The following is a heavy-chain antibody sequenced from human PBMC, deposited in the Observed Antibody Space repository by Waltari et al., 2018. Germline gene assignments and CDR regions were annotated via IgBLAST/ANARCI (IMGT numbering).Heavy chain of an antibody. CDR1: GFSVSSSF. D-gene: IGHD3-3*01. CDR3: AKDVVGYTWDEGVDTIDV. V-gene: IGHV3-53*01. Sequence: EIELVESGGGLSPSGGSLKLSCAASGFSVSSSFMTWVRRAPGKGLECVEILYRAGATYYSQSVRGRFLIARDNSKNILYLQMDDLTAEDTAVYYCAKDVVGYTWDEGVDTIDVWGQGAEVVVSS. CDR2: LYRAGAT. J-gene: IGHJ3*01.